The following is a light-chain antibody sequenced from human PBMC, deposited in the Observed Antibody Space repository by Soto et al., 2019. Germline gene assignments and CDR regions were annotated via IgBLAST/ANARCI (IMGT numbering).Light chain of an antibody. J-gene: IGKJ5*01. Sequence: EIVLTQSPATLSLSPGERATLSCRASQSVSSYLAWYQQKPGQAPRLLIYDASNRATGIPARFSGSGSGTDFTLTISSLEPEDFAVYYCQQSSNWPPINCGQGTRREIK. CDR2: DAS. CDR3: QQSSNWPPIN. V-gene: IGKV3-11*01. CDR1: QSVSSY.